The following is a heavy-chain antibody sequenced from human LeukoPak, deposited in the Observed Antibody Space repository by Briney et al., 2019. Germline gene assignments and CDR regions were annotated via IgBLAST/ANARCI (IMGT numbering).Heavy chain of an antibody. CDR3: AKGTYYYDSSGPDY. V-gene: IGHV1-2*02. D-gene: IGHD3-22*01. CDR1: GHTFTGYF. Sequence: ASVKVSCKASGHTFTGYFTHWVRQAPGQGLEWMGWINPNSGDTNYAQKFQGRVTMTRDTSISTAYMELSRLRAEDTALYYCAKGTYYYDSSGPDYWGQGTLVTVSS. CDR2: INPNSGDT. J-gene: IGHJ4*02.